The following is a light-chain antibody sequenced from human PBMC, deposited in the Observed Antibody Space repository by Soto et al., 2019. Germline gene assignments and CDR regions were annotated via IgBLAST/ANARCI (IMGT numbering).Light chain of an antibody. CDR2: EVI. Sequence: VLTQPASVSASPGQSITISCSGSDTDVGYYNYVSWYQQLPGKAPQLIIYEVINRPSGVSPRFSGSKSGNTASLTISGIQAQEDADYHCCSYTKTTAFYVFGTGTKVTVL. CDR3: CSYTKTTAFYV. CDR1: DTDVGYYNY. J-gene: IGLJ1*01. V-gene: IGLV2-14*03.